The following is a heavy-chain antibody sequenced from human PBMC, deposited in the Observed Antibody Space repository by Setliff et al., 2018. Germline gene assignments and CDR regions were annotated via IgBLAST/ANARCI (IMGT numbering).Heavy chain of an antibody. CDR2: INAGNGDT. CDR1: GYTFTDYS. J-gene: IGHJ4*02. CDR3: ASAPLESGYYYGQGHYFDY. Sequence: ASVKVSCKASGYTFTDYSIHWVRQAPGQRLEWMGWINAGNGDTQLSQDFQGRLTITTDTSPRTAYMELSSLRSEDTAVYYCASAPLESGYYYGQGHYFDYWGQGTLVTVSP. D-gene: IGHD5-18*01. V-gene: IGHV1-3*03.